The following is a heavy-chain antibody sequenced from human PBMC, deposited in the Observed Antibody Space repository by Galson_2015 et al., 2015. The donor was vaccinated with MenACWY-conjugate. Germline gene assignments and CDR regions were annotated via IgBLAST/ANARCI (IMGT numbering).Heavy chain of an antibody. CDR2: IRYDGSNK. CDR3: ARGGFWSDPFDY. Sequence: SLRLSCAASGFTFSSYGMHWVRQAPGKGLEWVAFIRYDGSNKYYADSVKGRFTISRDNSKNTLYLQMNSLRAEDTAVYYCARGGFWSDPFDYWGQGTLVTVSS. CDR1: GFTFSSYG. V-gene: IGHV3-30*02. D-gene: IGHD3-3*01. J-gene: IGHJ4*02.